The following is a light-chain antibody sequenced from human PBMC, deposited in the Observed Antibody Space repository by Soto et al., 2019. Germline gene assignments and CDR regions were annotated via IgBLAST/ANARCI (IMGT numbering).Light chain of an antibody. Sequence: QSVLTQPPSASGTPGQRVLISCSGSSSNIETNYVYWYQQLPGTAPKLLIYRNNQRPSGVPDRLSGSKSGTSASLAISGLRSEDEADYYCAAWDDILSGVLFGGGTQLTVL. V-gene: IGLV1-47*01. CDR2: RNN. CDR3: AAWDDILSGVL. J-gene: IGLJ2*01. CDR1: SSNIETNY.